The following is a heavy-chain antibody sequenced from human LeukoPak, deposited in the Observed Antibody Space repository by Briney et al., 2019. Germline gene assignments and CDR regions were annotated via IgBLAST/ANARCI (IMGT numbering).Heavy chain of an antibody. CDR1: GYTFTSYY. Sequence: GASVKVSCKASGYTFTSYYMHWVRQAPGQGLEWMGIINPSGGSTNYAQKLQGRVTMTTDTSTSTAYMELRSLRSDDTAVYYCARANFGYFDYWGQGTLVTVSS. CDR3: ARANFGYFDY. CDR2: INPSGGST. V-gene: IGHV1-46*01. J-gene: IGHJ4*02. D-gene: IGHD3-10*01.